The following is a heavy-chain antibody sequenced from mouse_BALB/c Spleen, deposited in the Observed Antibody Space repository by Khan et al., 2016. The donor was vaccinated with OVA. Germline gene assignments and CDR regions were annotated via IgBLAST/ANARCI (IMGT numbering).Heavy chain of an antibody. Sequence: QMQLEESGAELVKPGASVKLSCKASGYTFSSYYMYWVKQRPGKGLEWIGEINPNNGGTNFNEKFKSKVTLTGDKSSSTAYMQLSSLTSEDSAVYYSIRSGYGSFAYWGQGTLVTVSA. J-gene: IGHJ3*01. CDR2: INPNNGGT. D-gene: IGHD2-2*01. V-gene: IGHV1S81*02. CDR1: GYTFSSYY. CDR3: IRSGYGSFAY.